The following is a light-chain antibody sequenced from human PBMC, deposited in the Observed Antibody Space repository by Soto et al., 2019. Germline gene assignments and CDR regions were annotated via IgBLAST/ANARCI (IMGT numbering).Light chain of an antibody. Sequence: QSVLTQAPSASGSPGQSVTISCTGTSGDIGGYNYVSWYQQHPGKAPKLLIYEVSKRPSGVPDRFSGSKSGNTASLTVSGPQAEDEADYYCSSYVGTNTLVFGGGTKVTIL. CDR2: EVS. CDR1: SGDIGGYNY. J-gene: IGLJ2*01. CDR3: SSYVGTNTLV. V-gene: IGLV2-8*01.